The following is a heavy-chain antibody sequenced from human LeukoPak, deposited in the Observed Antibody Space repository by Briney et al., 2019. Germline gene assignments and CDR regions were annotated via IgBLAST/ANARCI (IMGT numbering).Heavy chain of an antibody. CDR2: IYHSGST. D-gene: IGHD1-26*01. CDR1: GGSISSSNW. V-gene: IGHV4-4*02. J-gene: IGHJ1*01. Sequence: SETLSLTCAVSGGSISSSNWWGWVRQPPGKGLEWIGEIYHSGSTNYNPSLKSRVTISVDKSKNQFSLKLSSVTAADTAVYYCARAGVGATKYFQHWGQGTLVTVSS. CDR3: ARAGVGATKYFQH.